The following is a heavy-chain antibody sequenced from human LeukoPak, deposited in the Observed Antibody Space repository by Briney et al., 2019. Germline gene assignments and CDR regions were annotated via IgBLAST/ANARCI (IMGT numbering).Heavy chain of an antibody. V-gene: IGHV3-66*04. J-gene: IGHJ6*02. CDR1: GFTFSSYS. D-gene: IGHD1-7*01. CDR3: ARRETIYYYYYYGMDV. CDR2: IYSGGST. Sequence: RGSLRLSCAASGFTFSSYSMNWVRQAPGKGLEWVSVIYSGGSTYYADSVKGRFTISRDNSKNTLYLQMNSLRAEDTAVYYCARRETIYYYYYYGMDVWGQGTTVTVSS.